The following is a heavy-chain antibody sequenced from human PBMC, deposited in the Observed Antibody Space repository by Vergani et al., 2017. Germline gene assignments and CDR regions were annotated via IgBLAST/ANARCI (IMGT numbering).Heavy chain of an antibody. D-gene: IGHD3-10*01. J-gene: IGHJ3*02. CDR2: IVVGSGNT. V-gene: IGHV1-58*02. Sequence: QMQLVQSGPEVKKPGTSVKVSCKASGFTFTSSAMQWVRQARGQRLEWIGWIVVGSGNTNYAQKFQERVTITRDMSTSTAYMELSSLRAEDTAVYYCARDGNYGSGSYYPFDNPNDAFDIWGQGTMVTVSS. CDR3: ARDGNYGSGSYYPFDNPNDAFDI. CDR1: GFTFTSSA.